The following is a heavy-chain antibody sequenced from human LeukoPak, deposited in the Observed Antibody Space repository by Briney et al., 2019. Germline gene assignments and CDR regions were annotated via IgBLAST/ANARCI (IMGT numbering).Heavy chain of an antibody. D-gene: IGHD3-9*01. V-gene: IGHV1-2*02. CDR2: INPNSGGT. Sequence: GASVKVSCKASGYTFTGYYMHWVRQAPGQGLEWMGWINPNSGGTNYAQKFQGRVTMTRDTSISTAYMELSRLRSDDTAVYYCARAFNLDYDILTGYYPGDYWGQGTLVTVSS. CDR3: ARAFNLDYDILTGYYPGDY. J-gene: IGHJ4*02. CDR1: GYTFTGYY.